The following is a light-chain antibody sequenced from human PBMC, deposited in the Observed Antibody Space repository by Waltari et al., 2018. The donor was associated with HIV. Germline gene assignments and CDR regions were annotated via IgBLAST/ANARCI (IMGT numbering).Light chain of an antibody. Sequence: EIVLTQSPATLSLSPGDRATLSCRASQSVRSYLAWYQQKPGQAPRLLIYDASDRATGTPARFSGSGSGTDFTRTISSLEPEDFAVYYCQQRSNWPPGGAYTFGQGTKLEIK. CDR1: QSVRSY. V-gene: IGKV3-11*01. CDR3: QQRSNWPPGGAYT. J-gene: IGKJ2*01. CDR2: DAS.